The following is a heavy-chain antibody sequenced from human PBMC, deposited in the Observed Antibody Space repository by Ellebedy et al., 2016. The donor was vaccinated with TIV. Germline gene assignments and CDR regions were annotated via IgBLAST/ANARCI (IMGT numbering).Heavy chain of an antibody. CDR3: ARDPVGVGPAFDN. CDR2: INANGVST. Sequence: PGGSLRLSCAASGFTFSSYAMSWVRQAPGQGLEWVSGINANGVSTAYADSVEGRFTISRDNSKDTLFLQMNSLRAEDTAIYFCARDPVGVGPAFDNWGQGTMVTVSS. V-gene: IGHV3-23*01. D-gene: IGHD4-23*01. CDR1: GFTFSSYA. J-gene: IGHJ3*02.